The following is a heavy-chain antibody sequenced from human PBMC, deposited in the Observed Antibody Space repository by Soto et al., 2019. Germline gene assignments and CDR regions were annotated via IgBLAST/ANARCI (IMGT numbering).Heavy chain of an antibody. CDR3: SRESGGATATLDYYYFYMDV. D-gene: IGHD5-12*01. Sequence: QVQLVQSGAEVRKPGASVTVSCRTSGDTFSDYYIHWVRQAPGQGLEWMGWINPNSGATNYAQKFRGWVTMARDTSIRTVYMRLSRLRSDDTAGYYCSRESGGATATLDYYYFYMDVWGTGTTVTVSS. J-gene: IGHJ6*03. CDR2: INPNSGAT. V-gene: IGHV1-2*04. CDR1: GDTFSDYY.